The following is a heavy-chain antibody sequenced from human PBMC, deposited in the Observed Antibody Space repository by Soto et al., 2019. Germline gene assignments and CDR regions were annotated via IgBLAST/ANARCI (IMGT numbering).Heavy chain of an antibody. V-gene: IGHV4-59*01. CDR3: ARAAYYDFWSGYYGGDCCSFDY. Sequence: PSETLSLTCTVSGGSISSYYWSWIRQPPGKGLEWIGYIYYSGSTNYNPSLKSRVTISVDTSKNQFSLKLSSVTAADTAAYYCARAAYYDFWSGYYGGDCCSFDYWGQGTLVTVSS. CDR2: IYYSGST. J-gene: IGHJ4*02. CDR1: GGSISSYY. D-gene: IGHD3-3*01.